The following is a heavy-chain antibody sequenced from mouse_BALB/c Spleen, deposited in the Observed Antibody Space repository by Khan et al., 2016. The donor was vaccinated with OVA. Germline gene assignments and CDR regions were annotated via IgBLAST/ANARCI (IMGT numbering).Heavy chain of an antibody. CDR2: ISTYSGST. Sequence: QVQLQQPGPELVRPGVSVKISCKGSGYTFTDYAMYWVKQSHAKSLEWIGLISTYSGSTNYNQKFKGKVTMTVDKSSSAAYMELARLTSEDSAIYSCARPAYDGYYDYWGQGTALTVSS. CDR1: GYTFTDYA. CDR3: ARPAYDGYYDY. J-gene: IGHJ2*01. D-gene: IGHD2-3*01. V-gene: IGHV1S137*01.